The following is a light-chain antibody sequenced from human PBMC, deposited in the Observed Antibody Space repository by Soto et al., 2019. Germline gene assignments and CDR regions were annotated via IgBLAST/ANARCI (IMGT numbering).Light chain of an antibody. Sequence: ETVLTQSPGTLSLSPGERATPSCRASQSVSSNSLAWYQHIPGQAPRLLIYGASTRATGIPDRFSGSGSGTDFTLTISRLEPEDFAVYYCQQFDRSLPSWTFGQGTKVE. CDR2: GAS. CDR3: QQFDRSLPSWT. CDR1: QSVSSNS. V-gene: IGKV3-20*01. J-gene: IGKJ1*01.